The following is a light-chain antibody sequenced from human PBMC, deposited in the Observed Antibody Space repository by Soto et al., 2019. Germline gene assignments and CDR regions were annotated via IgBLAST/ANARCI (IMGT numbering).Light chain of an antibody. CDR3: QQRSNWPPWT. CDR1: QSVSSY. CDR2: DAS. Sequence: EIVLTQSPATLSLSPGEIATLSFRASQSVSSYLAWYQQKPGQAPRLLIYDASNRATGIPARFSGSGSRTDFTLTISSLEPEDFAVYYCQQRSNWPPWTFGQGTKVDIK. V-gene: IGKV3-11*01. J-gene: IGKJ1*01.